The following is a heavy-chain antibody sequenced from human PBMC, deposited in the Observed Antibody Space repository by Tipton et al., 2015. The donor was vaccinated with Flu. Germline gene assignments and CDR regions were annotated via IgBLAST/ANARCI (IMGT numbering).Heavy chain of an antibody. CDR1: GGSISSGGYY. CDR3: ARVSLGAAHTINWFDP. D-gene: IGHD2-15*01. Sequence: TLSLTCTVPGGSISSGGYYWSWIRQHPGKGLEWIGYIYYSGSTYYNPSLKSRVTISVDTSKNQFSLKLSSVTAADTAVYYCARVSLGAAHTINWFDPWGQGTLVTVSS. V-gene: IGHV4-31*03. J-gene: IGHJ5*02. CDR2: IYYSGST.